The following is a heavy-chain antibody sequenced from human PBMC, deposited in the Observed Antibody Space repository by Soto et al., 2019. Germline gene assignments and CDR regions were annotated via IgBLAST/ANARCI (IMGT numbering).Heavy chain of an antibody. D-gene: IGHD7-27*01. J-gene: IGHJ6*02. V-gene: IGHV3-30*18. CDR1: GFTFRSFG. CDR2: ISYDGSNK. CDR3: AKDRLANSPYYSYYHDMDV. Sequence: LVESGGGVVQPGRSLSLSCAASGFTFRSFGMHWVRQAPGKGLEWVAVISYDGSNKYYPDSVKGRFTISRDNSKNTLYLQMSGLRAEDTAVYYCAKDRLANSPYYSYYHDMDVWGQGTTVTVSS.